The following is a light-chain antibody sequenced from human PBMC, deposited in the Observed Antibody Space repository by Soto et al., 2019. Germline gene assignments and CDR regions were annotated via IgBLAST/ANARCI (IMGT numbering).Light chain of an antibody. CDR2: DAS. J-gene: IGKJ4*01. Sequence: QLTKSPSSPSASEENRVTITCRASQGISSALAWYQQKSGKAPKLLIYDASSLESGVPSRFSGSGSGTDFTLTISCLQPEDFATYCCQQYYSYPLPFAGGAKVAI. CDR1: QGISSA. CDR3: QQYYSYPLP. V-gene: IGKV1-13*02.